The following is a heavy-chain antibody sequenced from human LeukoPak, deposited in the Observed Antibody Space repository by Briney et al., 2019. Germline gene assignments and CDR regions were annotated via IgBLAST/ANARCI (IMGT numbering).Heavy chain of an antibody. CDR1: GGSISSYY. CDR2: IYYSGST. J-gene: IGHJ4*02. CDR3: ARDGDGSGWSDY. D-gene: IGHD6-19*01. Sequence: SETLSLTCTVSGGSISSYYWSWIRQPPGKGLEGIGYIYYSGSTNYNPSLKSRVTISVDTSKNQFSLKLSSVTAVDTAVYYCARDGDGSGWSDYWGQGTLVTVSS. V-gene: IGHV4-59*01.